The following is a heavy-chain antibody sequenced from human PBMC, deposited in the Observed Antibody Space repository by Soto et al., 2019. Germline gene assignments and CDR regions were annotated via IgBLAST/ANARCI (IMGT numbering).Heavy chain of an antibody. V-gene: IGHV3-23*01. CDR1: GFTFSNYA. CDR2: ISGSGGRS. Sequence: GGSLRLSCAASGFTFSNYAMTWGRQGPWKGLEWVSGISGSGGRSYYADSVKGRFTISRDNSKSTLYLQMNSLRAEDTAVYYCAIAYFVWSSEQPYYFDYWGQGPLVTVSS. J-gene: IGHJ4*02. D-gene: IGHD3-16*01. CDR3: AIAYFVWSSEQPYYFDY.